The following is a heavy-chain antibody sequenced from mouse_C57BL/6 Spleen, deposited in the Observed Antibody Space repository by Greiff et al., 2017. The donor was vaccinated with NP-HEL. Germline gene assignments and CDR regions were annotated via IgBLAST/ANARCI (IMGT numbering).Heavy chain of an antibody. CDR2: INPNYGTT. V-gene: IGHV1-39*01. CDR3: ARGGFRGSRGGFAY. D-gene: IGHD1-1*01. J-gene: IGHJ3*01. CDR1: GYSFTDYN. Sequence: EVQLQQSGPELVKPGASVKISCKASGYSFTDYNMNWVKQSHGKSLEWIGVINPNYGTTSYNQKFKGKATLTVDQSSSTAYMQLNSLTSEDSAVYYCARGGFRGSRGGFAYWGQGTLVTVSA.